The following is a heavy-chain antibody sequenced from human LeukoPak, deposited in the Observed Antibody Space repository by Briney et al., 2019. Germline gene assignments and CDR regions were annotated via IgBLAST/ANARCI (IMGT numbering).Heavy chain of an antibody. CDR1: GGTFSSYA. V-gene: IGHV1-69*05. Sequence: SVKASCKASGGTFSSYAISWVRQAPGQGLEWMGGIIPIFGTANYAQKFQGRVMITTDESTSTAYMELSSLRSEDTAVYYCARGVTVAGSDAFDIWGQGTMVTVSS. D-gene: IGHD6-19*01. J-gene: IGHJ3*02. CDR2: IIPIFGTA. CDR3: ARGVTVAGSDAFDI.